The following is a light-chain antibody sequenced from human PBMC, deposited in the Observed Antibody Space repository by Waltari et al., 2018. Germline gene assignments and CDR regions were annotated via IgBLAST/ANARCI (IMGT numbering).Light chain of an antibody. J-gene: IGLJ2*01. V-gene: IGLV1-44*01. Sequence: QSVLTQPPSASGTPGQRAPISCSGSRSNIRNNHANWFRQVPGTTPKLLIYRNDQRPSGVPDRFSGSKSGTSASLAISGLRSEDEADYFCAAWDDSLNGHWEFGGGTKLTVL. CDR3: AAWDDSLNGHWE. CDR1: RSNIRNNH. CDR2: RND.